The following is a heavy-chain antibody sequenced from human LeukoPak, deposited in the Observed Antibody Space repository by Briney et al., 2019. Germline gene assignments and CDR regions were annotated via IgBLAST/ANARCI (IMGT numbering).Heavy chain of an antibody. J-gene: IGHJ3*02. CDR2: IYTSGST. CDR1: GGSIDIYY. V-gene: IGHV4-4*07. D-gene: IGHD2-2*01. Sequence: SETLSLTCTVSGGSIDIYYWSWIRQPAGKGLEWIGRIYTSGSTNYNPSLKSRVTMSVDTSKNQFSLKLSSVTAADTAVYYCARGSLGYCSSTSCYAWAFDIWGQGTMVTVSS. CDR3: ARGSLGYCSSTSCYAWAFDI.